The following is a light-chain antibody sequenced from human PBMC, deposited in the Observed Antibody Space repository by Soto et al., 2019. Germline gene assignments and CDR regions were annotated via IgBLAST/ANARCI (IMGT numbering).Light chain of an antibody. J-gene: IGLJ2*01. Sequence: QSALTQPASVSGSPGQSITISCTGTSSDVGSYNLVSWYQQHPGKAPKLMIYEVSKRPSGVSNRFSGSKSGNTASLTISGLQAEDEADYYCCSYVGSSLGVFGGGTQLTVL. CDR2: EVS. V-gene: IGLV2-23*02. CDR3: CSYVGSSLGV. CDR1: SSDVGSYNL.